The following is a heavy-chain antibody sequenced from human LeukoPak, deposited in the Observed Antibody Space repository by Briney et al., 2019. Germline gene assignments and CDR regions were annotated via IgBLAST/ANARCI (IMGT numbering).Heavy chain of an antibody. D-gene: IGHD2-2*01. CDR2: ISDSGGST. CDR3: AKDRGYCSGSNCYGNWFDP. CDR1: GFTFSSYA. Sequence: GGSLRLSCAASGFTFSSYAMSWVRQAPGKGLEWVSAISDSGGSTYYADSVKGRFTISRDNSKNTLYLQMNSLRAEDTAVYYCAKDRGYCSGSNCYGNWFDPWGQGTLVTVSS. V-gene: IGHV3-23*01. J-gene: IGHJ5*02.